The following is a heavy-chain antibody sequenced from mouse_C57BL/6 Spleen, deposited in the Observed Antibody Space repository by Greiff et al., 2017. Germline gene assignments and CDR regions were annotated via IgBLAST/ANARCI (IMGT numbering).Heavy chain of an antibody. Sequence: VQLQESGAELVRPGASVTLSCKASGYTFTDYEMHWVKQTPVHGLEWIGAIDPETGGTAYNQKFKGKAILTADKSSSTAYMELRSLTSEDSAVYYCTRYYGSSYVFAYWGQGTLVTVSA. CDR2: IDPETGGT. J-gene: IGHJ3*01. CDR1: GYTFTDYE. V-gene: IGHV1-15*01. CDR3: TRYYGSSYVFAY. D-gene: IGHD1-1*01.